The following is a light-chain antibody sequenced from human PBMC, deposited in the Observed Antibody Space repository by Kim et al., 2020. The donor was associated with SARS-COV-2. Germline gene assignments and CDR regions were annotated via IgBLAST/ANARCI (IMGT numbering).Light chain of an antibody. V-gene: IGLV2-14*03. J-gene: IGLJ3*02. Sequence: GQSITISCTGTISTIGSYNYVSWHQQHPGKAPKLMIYDVNKRPSGISSRFSGSKSGSTAYLTISGLQSEDEADYYCSSFTTRSTLVFGGGTKVTVL. CDR2: DVN. CDR1: ISTIGSYNY. CDR3: SSFTTRSTLV.